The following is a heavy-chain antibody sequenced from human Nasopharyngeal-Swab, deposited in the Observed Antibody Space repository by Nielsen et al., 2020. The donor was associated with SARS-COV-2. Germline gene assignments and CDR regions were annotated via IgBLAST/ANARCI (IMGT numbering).Heavy chain of an antibody. Sequence: FWAASGIIFSSYSMTWVRQAPGKGLEWVSYIGSSSSTIYYADSVKGRFTISRDNAKNSLYLQMNSLRAEDTAVYYCAREVVVPSGGYNRFDPWGQGTPVTVSS. D-gene: IGHD2-2*01. CDR1: GIIFSSYS. CDR2: IGSSSSTI. V-gene: IGHV3-48*01. J-gene: IGHJ5*02. CDR3: AREVVVPSGGYNRFDP.